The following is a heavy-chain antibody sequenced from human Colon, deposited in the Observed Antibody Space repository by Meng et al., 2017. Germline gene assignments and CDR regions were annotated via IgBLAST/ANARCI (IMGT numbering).Heavy chain of an antibody. J-gene: IGHJ3*02. V-gene: IGHV1-46*01. CDR1: GYTFTSYY. CDR3: ASSLGGGYYYDSSGYFRDAFDI. D-gene: IGHD3-22*01. CDR2: INPRGGSR. Sequence: GGSLRLSCKASGYTFTSYYMHWVRQAPGQGLEWMGIINPRGGSRSYAQKFQGRVNMTRDTSRSTVYMELSSLRSEDKAVYYCASSLGGGYYYDSSGYFRDAFDIWGQGTMVTVSS.